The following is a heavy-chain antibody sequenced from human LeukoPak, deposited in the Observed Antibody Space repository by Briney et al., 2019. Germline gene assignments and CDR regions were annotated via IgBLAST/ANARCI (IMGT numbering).Heavy chain of an antibody. CDR3: ARETRRGIIPNYYYMDV. V-gene: IGHV3-48*01. Sequence: SGGSLRLSCAASGLTFRNYWMSWVRQAPGKGLEWVSYISSSSSTIYYADSVKGRFTISRDNAKNSLYLQMNSLRAEDTAVYYCARETRRGIIPNYYYMDVWGKGTTVTVSS. CDR1: GLTFRNYW. J-gene: IGHJ6*03. CDR2: ISSSSSTI.